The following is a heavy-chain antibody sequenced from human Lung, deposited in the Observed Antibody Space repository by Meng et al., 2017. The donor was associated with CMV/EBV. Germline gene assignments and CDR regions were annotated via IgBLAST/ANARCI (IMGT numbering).Heavy chain of an antibody. CDR2: ISASGNT. Sequence: QGQLQESGPGLVKPSETLSLTCTVSGDSITSYYWSWIRQPAGKGLEWIGRISASGNTRYNPSLKSRVTMSVDTSKNQFSLKLSSVTAADTAVYYCARDFGSSWYPNRFDPWGQGTLVTVSS. J-gene: IGHJ5*02. CDR1: GDSITSYY. V-gene: IGHV4-4*07. CDR3: ARDFGSSWYPNRFDP. D-gene: IGHD6-13*01.